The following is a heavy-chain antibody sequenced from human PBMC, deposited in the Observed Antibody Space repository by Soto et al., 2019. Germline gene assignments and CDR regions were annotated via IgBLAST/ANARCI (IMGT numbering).Heavy chain of an antibody. J-gene: IGHJ4*02. D-gene: IGHD1-26*01. V-gene: IGHV1-18*01. CDR1: GYTFTSYG. CDR2: ISAYNGNT. Sequence: QVQLVQSGAEVKKPGASLKVSCKASGYTFTSYGISWVRQAPGQGLEWMGWISAYNGNTKYAQKLQGRVTTTTDTSTSSAYMELRSLRSDDTAVYYCARDLGGSYYAPVDYWGQGTLVTVSS. CDR3: ARDLGGSYYAPVDY.